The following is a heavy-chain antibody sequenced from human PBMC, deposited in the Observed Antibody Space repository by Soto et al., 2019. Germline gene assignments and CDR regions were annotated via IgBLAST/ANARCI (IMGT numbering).Heavy chain of an antibody. CDR1: GYTFTRYG. CDR3: ARGGTTRFDY. V-gene: IGHV1-3*01. CDR2: IKVDSGNI. D-gene: IGHD1-26*01. Sequence: ASVKVSCKASGYTFTRYGIHWVRQAPGQRLEWMGWIKVDSGNIEYSQKFQGRVTMTRDTSISTAYMELSRLRSDDTAVYYCARGGTTRFDYWGQGTLVTVSS. J-gene: IGHJ4*02.